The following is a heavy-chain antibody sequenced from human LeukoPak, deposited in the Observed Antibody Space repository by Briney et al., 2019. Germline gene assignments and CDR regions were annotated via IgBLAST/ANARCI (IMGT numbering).Heavy chain of an antibody. Sequence: ASVNVSCKTSGYTLRNSGMNWVGQAPGQGLEWLAWISGYNGNINYVEKLRDRVTMTIDTSTSTVYMELTSLTSDDTAVYYCARDSGGYQVGDWFDPWGQGTLVTVSS. D-gene: IGHD6-25*01. V-gene: IGHV1-18*01. CDR1: GYTLRNSG. CDR3: ARDSGGYQVGDWFDP. CDR2: ISGYNGNI. J-gene: IGHJ5*02.